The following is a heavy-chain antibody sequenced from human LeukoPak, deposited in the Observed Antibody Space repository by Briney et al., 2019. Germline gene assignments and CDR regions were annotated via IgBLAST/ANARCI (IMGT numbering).Heavy chain of an antibody. V-gene: IGHV1-69*04. D-gene: IGHD5-18*01. Sequence: ASVKVSCKASGGTFSSYAISWVRQAPGQGLEWMGRIIPILGIANYAQKFQGRVTITADKSTSTAYMELSSLRSEDTAVYYCARDRVDTAMVNLEPFDYWGQGTLVTVSS. CDR1: GGTFSSYA. J-gene: IGHJ4*02. CDR3: ARDRVDTAMVNLEPFDY. CDR2: IIPILGIA.